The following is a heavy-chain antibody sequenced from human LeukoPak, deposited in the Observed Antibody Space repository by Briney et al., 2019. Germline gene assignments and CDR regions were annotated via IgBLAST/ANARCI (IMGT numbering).Heavy chain of an antibody. Sequence: SETXSLXCTVSGGSISSYYWSWIRQPPGKGLEWIGYIYYSGSTNYNPSLKSRVTISVDTSKNQFSLKLSSVTAADTAVYYCARGPWELRIGYFDYWGQGTLVTVSS. D-gene: IGHD1-26*01. CDR3: ARGPWELRIGYFDY. J-gene: IGHJ4*02. CDR1: GGSISSYY. CDR2: IYYSGST. V-gene: IGHV4-59*01.